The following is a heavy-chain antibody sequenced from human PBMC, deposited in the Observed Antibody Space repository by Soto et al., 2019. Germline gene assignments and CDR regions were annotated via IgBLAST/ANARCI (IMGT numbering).Heavy chain of an antibody. CDR2: INPNSGGT. CDR3: ARGAYCTNGVCYTPNWFDP. D-gene: IGHD2-8*01. Sequence: ASVKVSCKASGYTFTGYYMHWVRQAPGQGLEWMGWINPNSGGTNYAQKFQGWVTMTRDTSISTAYMELSRLRSDDTAVYYCARGAYCTNGVCYTPNWFDPWGQGTLVTVSS. CDR1: GYTFTGYY. J-gene: IGHJ5*02. V-gene: IGHV1-2*04.